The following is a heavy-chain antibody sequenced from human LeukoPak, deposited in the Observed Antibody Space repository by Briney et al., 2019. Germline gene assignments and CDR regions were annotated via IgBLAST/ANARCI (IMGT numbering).Heavy chain of an antibody. J-gene: IGHJ4*02. D-gene: IGHD3-9*01. Sequence: SGTLSLTCAVSGGSISSSNWWSWVRQPPGKGLEWIGEIYHSGSTNYNPSLKSRVTISVDTFKNQFSLKLSSVTAADTAVYYCASSVLRYFDWLLSFNHKYDYWGQGTLVTVSS. CDR1: GGSISSSNW. CDR3: ASSVLRYFDWLLSFNHKYDY. V-gene: IGHV4-4*02. CDR2: IYHSGST.